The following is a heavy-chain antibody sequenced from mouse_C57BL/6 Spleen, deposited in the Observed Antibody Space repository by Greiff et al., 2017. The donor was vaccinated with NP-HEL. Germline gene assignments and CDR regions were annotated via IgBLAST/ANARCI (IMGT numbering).Heavy chain of an antibody. V-gene: IGHV6-6*01. Sequence: EVKLVESGGGLVQPGGSMKLSCAASGFTFSDAWMDWVRQSPEKGLEWVAEIRNKANNHATYYAESVKGRFTISRDDSKSSVYLQMNSLRAEDTGIYCCTSLTGTGWFAYWGQGTLVTVSA. CDR3: TSLTGTGWFAY. CDR1: GFTFSDAW. J-gene: IGHJ3*01. D-gene: IGHD4-1*01. CDR2: IRNKANNHAT.